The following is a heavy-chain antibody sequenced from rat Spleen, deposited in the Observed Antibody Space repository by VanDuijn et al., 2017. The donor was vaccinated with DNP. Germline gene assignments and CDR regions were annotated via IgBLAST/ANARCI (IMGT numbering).Heavy chain of an antibody. V-gene: IGHV5S23*01. Sequence: EVQLVESGGGLVQPGRSLKLSCAASGFTFSNYDMAWVRQAPTKGLEWVATLSYNGGTPYYRDYVKGRFTITRDNAQSTLYLQMDSLRSEDTANYSCASRPPPARGPFRYWRQGVTVTVSS. CDR3: ASRPPPARGPFRY. D-gene: IGHD1-4*01. J-gene: IGHJ2*01. CDR1: GFTFSNYD. CDR2: LSYNGGTP.